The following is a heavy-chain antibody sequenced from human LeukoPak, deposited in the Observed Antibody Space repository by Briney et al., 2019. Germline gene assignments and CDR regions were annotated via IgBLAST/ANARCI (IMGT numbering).Heavy chain of an antibody. V-gene: IGHV1-3*03. D-gene: IGHD3-10*01. J-gene: IGHJ3*02. CDR3: ARSIATYYYLNAAFDI. CDR2: INPGNGNT. CDR1: GYTFTSYA. Sequence: ASVKVSCKASGYTFTSYAMHWVRQAPGQRLESMGWINPGNGNTKYSQEFQGRVTITRDTSASTAYMELSSLRSEDTAVYYCARSIATYYYLNAAFDIWGQGTMVTVSS.